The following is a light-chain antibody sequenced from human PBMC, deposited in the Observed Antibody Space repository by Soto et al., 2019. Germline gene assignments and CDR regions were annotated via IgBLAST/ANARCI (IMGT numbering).Light chain of an antibody. CDR3: QQYGSSLTWT. CDR1: QSVSSSY. J-gene: IGKJ1*01. Sequence: EIVLTQSPGTLSLSPGDRATLSCRTSQSVSSSYLAWYQQKPGQAPRLLIYGASRRATGIPDRFSGSGSGTDFTLTISRLEPEDFAVYYCQQYGSSLTWTFGQGTKVEIK. V-gene: IGKV3-20*01. CDR2: GAS.